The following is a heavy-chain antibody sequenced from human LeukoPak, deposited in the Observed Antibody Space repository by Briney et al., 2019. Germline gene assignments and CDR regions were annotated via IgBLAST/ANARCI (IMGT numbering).Heavy chain of an antibody. CDR3: ARDGRYSSGWYSDY. CDR2: ISSSSSYI. J-gene: IGHJ4*02. V-gene: IGHV3-21*01. Sequence: GGSLRLSCTASGFTFSTPDMSWVRQAPGKGLEWVSSISSSSSYIYYADSVKGRFTISRDNAKNSLYLQMNSLRAEDTAVYYCARDGRYSSGWYSDYWGQGTLVTVSS. D-gene: IGHD6-19*01. CDR1: GFTFSTPD.